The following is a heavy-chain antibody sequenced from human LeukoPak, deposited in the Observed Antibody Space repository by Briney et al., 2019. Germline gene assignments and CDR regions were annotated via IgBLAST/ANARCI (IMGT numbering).Heavy chain of an antibody. CDR1: GFTFSSYA. V-gene: IGHV3-23*01. CDR2: ISGSGGST. Sequence: GGSLRLSCAASGFTFSSYAMSWVRQAPGKGLKWVSAISGSGGSTYYADSVKGRFTISRDNSKNTLYLQMNSLRAEDTAVYYCAKDAPRNRVVPAAIQLVYDYWGQGTLVTVSS. J-gene: IGHJ4*02. CDR3: AKDAPRNRVVPAAIQLVYDY. D-gene: IGHD2-2*01.